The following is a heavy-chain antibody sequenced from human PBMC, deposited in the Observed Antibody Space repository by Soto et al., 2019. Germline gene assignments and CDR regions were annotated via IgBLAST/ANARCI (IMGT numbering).Heavy chain of an antibody. CDR3: ARDALDYSSSPGHFDY. D-gene: IGHD6-6*01. V-gene: IGHV3-48*03. CDR1: GFTFSSYE. CDR2: ISSSGSTI. J-gene: IGHJ4*02. Sequence: GGSLRLSCAASGFTFSSYEMNWVRQAPGKGLEWVSYISSSGSTIYYADSVKGRFTISRDNAKNSLYLQMNSLRAEDTAVYYCARDALDYSSSPGHFDYWGQGTLVTVSS.